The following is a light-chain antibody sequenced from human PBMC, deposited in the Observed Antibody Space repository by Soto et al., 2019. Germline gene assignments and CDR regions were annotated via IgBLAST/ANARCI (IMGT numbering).Light chain of an antibody. CDR3: QQLNRFPRT. CDR1: QDISSY. V-gene: IGKV1-9*01. J-gene: IGKJ1*01. Sequence: DIQLTQSPSFLSASVGDRVTITCRASQDISSYLAWYQQRPGKVPRFLTHSASTLQSGVPSRFSATRSGTPFTLTISSLQPEDIATYYCQQLNRFPRTFGQGTKVEV. CDR2: SAS.